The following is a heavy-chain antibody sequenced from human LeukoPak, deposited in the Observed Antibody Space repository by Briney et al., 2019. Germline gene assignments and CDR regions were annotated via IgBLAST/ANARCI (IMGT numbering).Heavy chain of an antibody. CDR1: GGSISSYY. Sequence: SETLSLTCTVSGGSISSYYWSWIRQPPGKGLEWIGYIYYSGSTNYNPSLKSRVTISVDTSKNQFSLKLSSVTAADTAVYYCARGGYCSGGSCLPLKYWGQGTLVTVSS. V-gene: IGHV4-59*01. CDR3: ARGGYCSGGSCLPLKY. CDR2: IYYSGST. J-gene: IGHJ4*02. D-gene: IGHD2-15*01.